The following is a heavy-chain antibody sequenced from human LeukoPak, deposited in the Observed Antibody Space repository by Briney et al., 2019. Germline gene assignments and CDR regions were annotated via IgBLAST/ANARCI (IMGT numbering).Heavy chain of an antibody. CDR2: IYYSGST. J-gene: IGHJ5*02. CDR1: GGSISSYY. V-gene: IGHV4-59*08. CDR3: ARRLRLDWFDP. Sequence: SETLSLTRTVSGGSISSYYWSWIRQPPGKGLEWIGYIYYSGSTNYNPSLKSRVTISVDTSKNQFSLKLSSVTAADTAVYYCARRLRLDWFDPWGQGTLVTVSS. D-gene: IGHD6-19*01.